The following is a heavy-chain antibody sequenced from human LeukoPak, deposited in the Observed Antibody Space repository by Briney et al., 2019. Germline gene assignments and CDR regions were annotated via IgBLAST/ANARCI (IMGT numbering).Heavy chain of an antibody. CDR2: ISAYNGNT. D-gene: IGHD2-2*01. V-gene: IGHV1-18*01. CDR1: GYTFTSYG. Sequence: VASVTVSCKASGYTFTSYGISWVGQAPGQGVEGMGWISAYNGNTNYAQKLPGRVTMTTDTSTSTAYMELRSLRSDDTAVYYCARIAQYCSSASCYRGFNWFDPWGQGTLVTVSS. CDR3: ARIAQYCSSASCYRGFNWFDP. J-gene: IGHJ5*02.